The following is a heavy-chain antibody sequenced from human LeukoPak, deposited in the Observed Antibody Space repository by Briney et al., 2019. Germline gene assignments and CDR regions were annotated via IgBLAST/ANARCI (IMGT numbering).Heavy chain of an antibody. CDR1: GGTFSSYA. V-gene: IGHV1-69*01. D-gene: IGHD4-11*01. CDR3: ARTTVTTWYFDL. Sequence: VASVKVSCKASGGTFSSYAISWVRQAPGQGLEWMGGIIPIFGTANYAQKFQGRVTITADESTSTAYMELSSLRSEDTAVYYCARTTVTTWYFDLWGRGTLVTVSS. J-gene: IGHJ2*01. CDR2: IIPIFGTA.